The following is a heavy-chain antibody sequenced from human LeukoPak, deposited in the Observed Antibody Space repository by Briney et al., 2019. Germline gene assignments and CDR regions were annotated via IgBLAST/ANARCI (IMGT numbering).Heavy chain of an antibody. CDR2: IIPIFGTA. V-gene: IGHV1-69*05. D-gene: IGHD4-23*01. Sequence: GASVKVSCKASGGTFSSYAISWMRQAPGQGLEWMGGIIPIFGTANYAQKFQGRVTITTDESTSTAYMELSSLRSEDTAVYYCAVVVTPGGWGQGTLVTVSS. CDR3: AVVVTPGG. J-gene: IGHJ4*02. CDR1: GGTFSSYA.